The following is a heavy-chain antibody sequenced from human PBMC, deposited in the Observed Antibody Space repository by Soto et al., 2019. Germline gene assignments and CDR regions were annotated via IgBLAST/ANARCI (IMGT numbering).Heavy chain of an antibody. D-gene: IGHD3-3*01. CDR3: ARVFPDGWVEPGVVRGYLDT. V-gene: IGHV1-69*01. CDR2: IIPIFGTT. J-gene: IGHJ4*02. Sequence: QVQLVQSGAEVKEPGSAVKVPARVPADPFTSFGLSWVRKAPGRGLEWMGGIIPIFGTTNYAEKFQGRVTITADESTNTAYMELSSLRSEDTALYYCARVFPDGWVEPGVVRGYLDTWGRGTLVTVSS. CDR1: ADPFTSFG.